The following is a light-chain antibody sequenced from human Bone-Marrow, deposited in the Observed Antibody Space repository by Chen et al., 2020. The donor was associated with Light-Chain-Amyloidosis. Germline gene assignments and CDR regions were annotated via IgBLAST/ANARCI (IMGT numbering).Light chain of an antibody. J-gene: IGLJ2*01. CDR1: DLPTKY. V-gene: IGLV3-25*03. CDR2: RDT. Sequence: SYELTQPPSVSVSPGQPARLTCSGDDLPTKYAYWYQQKPGQAPVLVIHRDTERPSGISERFSGSSSGTTATLTISGVQAEDEADYHCQSADSSGTYEVIVGGGTKLTVL. CDR3: QSADSSGTYEVI.